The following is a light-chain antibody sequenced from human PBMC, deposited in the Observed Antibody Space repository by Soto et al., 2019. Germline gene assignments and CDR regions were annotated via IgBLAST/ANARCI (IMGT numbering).Light chain of an antibody. V-gene: IGKV1-5*01. J-gene: IGKJ1*01. CDR3: QQYSTFPRT. CDR1: QSISKW. CDR2: DAS. Sequence: DIQMAQSPSTLSASIGDRVVITCRASQSISKWLAWYQQKPGRAPNFLIYDASTLESGVPSRFSGSGSGTEFTLTITNLHPDDFATFYCQQYSTFPRTFGQGTKVDIK.